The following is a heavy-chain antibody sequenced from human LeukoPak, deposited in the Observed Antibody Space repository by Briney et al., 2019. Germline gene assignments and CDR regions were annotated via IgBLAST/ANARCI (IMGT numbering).Heavy chain of an antibody. Sequence: GASVKVSCKASGYTFTNYGIMWVRQAPGQGLEYMGWISTYSGDTVYGQKLQGRVTMTTDTSTSTAYMELRSLRSDDTAVYYCARYPLSYSSNWHYYFDYWGQGTLLTVSS. CDR3: ARYPLSYSSNWHYYFDY. J-gene: IGHJ4*02. CDR1: GYTFTNYG. D-gene: IGHD6-13*01. CDR2: ISTYSGDT. V-gene: IGHV1-18*01.